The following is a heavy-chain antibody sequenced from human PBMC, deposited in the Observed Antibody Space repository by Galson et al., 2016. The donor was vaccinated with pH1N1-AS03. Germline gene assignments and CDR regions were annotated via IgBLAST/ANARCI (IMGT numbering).Heavy chain of an antibody. CDR2: IIPILGIT. D-gene: IGHD1-26*01. J-gene: IGHJ4*02. CDR1: GDTFSSDA. V-gene: IGHV1-69*04. Sequence: SVKVSCKASGDTFSSDAISWVRQAPGQGLEWMGRIIPILGITDYAQKFQGRVTITADKSTSTAYMELSSLRSEDTAVYYCARDTSTTASTHFDRWGQGTLVTISS. CDR3: ARDTSTTASTHFDR.